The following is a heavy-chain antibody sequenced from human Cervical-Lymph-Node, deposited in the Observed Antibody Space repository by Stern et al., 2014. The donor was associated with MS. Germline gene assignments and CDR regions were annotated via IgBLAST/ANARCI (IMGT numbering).Heavy chain of an antibody. J-gene: IGHJ4*02. CDR1: GGTFSSYA. V-gene: IGHV1-69*01. CDR3: VRGELLWFGESKV. D-gene: IGHD3-10*01. Sequence: VQLVESGAEVKKPGSSVQVSCKASGGTFSSYAISWVRQAPGQGLEWMGGIIPIFGTANYAQKFQGRVTITADESTSTAYMELSSLRSEDTAVYYCVRGELLWFGESKVWGQGTLVTVSS. CDR2: IIPIFGTA.